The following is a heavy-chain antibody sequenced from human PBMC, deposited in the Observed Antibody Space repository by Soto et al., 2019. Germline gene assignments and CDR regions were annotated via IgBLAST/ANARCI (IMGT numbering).Heavy chain of an antibody. D-gene: IGHD5-18*01. J-gene: IGHJ4*02. CDR2: IWYDGSNK. CDR1: GFTFSSYG. CDR3: ARIYSAEDTAMDPPNFDY. V-gene: IGHV3-33*01. Sequence: GGSLRLSCAASGFTFSSYGMHWVRQAPGKGLEWVAVIWYDGSNKYYADSVKGRFTISRDNSKNTLYLQMNSLRAKDTAVYYCARIYSAEDTAMDPPNFDYWGQGTLVTVSS.